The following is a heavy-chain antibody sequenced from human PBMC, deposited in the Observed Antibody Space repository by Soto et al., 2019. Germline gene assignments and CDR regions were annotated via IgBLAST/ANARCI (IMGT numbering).Heavy chain of an antibody. CDR3: GRPRQPEYTSAISFYN. CDR2: IYSAGST. Sequence: GGSLRLSCADSGITVSSSYMRWVRQAPGKGLQWVSVIYSAGSTYYANSVKGRFTISRDISTNMVYLQMSSLTDEDTAVYYCGRPRQPEYTSAISFYNWCQGALVTVSS. D-gene: IGHD2-2*01. V-gene: IGHV3-53*01. CDR1: GITVSSSY. J-gene: IGHJ4*02.